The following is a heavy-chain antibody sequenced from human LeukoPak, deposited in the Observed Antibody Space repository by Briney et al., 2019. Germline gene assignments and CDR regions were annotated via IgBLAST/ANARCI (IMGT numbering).Heavy chain of an antibody. Sequence: PSETLSLTCAVYGGSFSGYYWSWIRQPPGKGLEWIGEINHSGSTNYNPSLKSRVTMSVDTSKNQFSLKLSSVTAADTAVYYCARVRITMVRGAKYYFDYWGQGTLVTVSS. CDR1: GGSFSGYY. J-gene: IGHJ4*02. CDR2: INHSGST. CDR3: ARVRITMVRGAKYYFDY. V-gene: IGHV4-34*01. D-gene: IGHD3-10*01.